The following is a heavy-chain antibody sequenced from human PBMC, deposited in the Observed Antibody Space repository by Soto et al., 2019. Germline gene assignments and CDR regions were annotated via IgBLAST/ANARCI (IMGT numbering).Heavy chain of an antibody. Sequence: GGSLRLSCEASGFSFRSYSMSWVRQVPGKGLEAISAVSTSGRSTYYADSVKDRFTISRDNSKNTLFLQMGSLRPEDTAIYYCVKQAHGLDGVAFDYWGQGTQVTVSS. CDR3: VKQAHGLDGVAFDY. V-gene: IGHV3-64D*06. J-gene: IGHJ4*02. D-gene: IGHD2-15*01. CDR1: GFSFRSYS. CDR2: VSTSGRST.